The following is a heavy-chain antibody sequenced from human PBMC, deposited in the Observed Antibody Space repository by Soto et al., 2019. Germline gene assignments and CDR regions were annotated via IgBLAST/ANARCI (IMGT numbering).Heavy chain of an antibody. Sequence: ALRLSLAASGFTLISYAMTWVRQAPGEGLEWVSTISGNGASTHYADSVKCRFSISRDNSKNTLYIQMNSLRADDTAVYYCAKDYGSSRYFFDYWGQGALVTVSS. CDR1: GFTLISYA. D-gene: IGHD6-19*01. V-gene: IGHV3-23*01. J-gene: IGHJ4*02. CDR2: ISGNGAST. CDR3: AKDYGSSRYFFDY.